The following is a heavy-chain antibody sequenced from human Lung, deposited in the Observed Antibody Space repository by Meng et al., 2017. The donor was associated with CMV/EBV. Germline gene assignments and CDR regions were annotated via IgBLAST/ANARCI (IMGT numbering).Heavy chain of an antibody. CDR2: IYYSGGT. V-gene: IGHV4-39*07. CDR3: ARSHSSGWPYDY. CDR1: GGSISSSSYY. D-gene: IGHD6-19*01. Sequence: SVTLSLXXTVSGGSISSSSYYWGWIRQPPGKGLEWIGSIYYSGGTYYNPSLKSRVTISVDTSKNQLSLKLSSVTAADTAVYYCARSHSSGWPYDYWGQGTXVTVSS. J-gene: IGHJ4*02.